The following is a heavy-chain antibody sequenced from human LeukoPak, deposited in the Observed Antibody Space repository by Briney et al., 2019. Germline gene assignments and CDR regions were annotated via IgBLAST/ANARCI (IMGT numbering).Heavy chain of an antibody. V-gene: IGHV4-59*08. Sequence: PSETLSLTCTVSGASISNYYWSWIRQPPGKGLEWIGYIYSSGSTNYNPSLKSRVTISLDTSKDQFSLRLSSVTAADTAVYYCARLGPRVALIHFYYYYMDVWGKGTTVTVSS. CDR2: IYSSGST. D-gene: IGHD2-15*01. J-gene: IGHJ6*03. CDR3: ARLGPRVALIHFYYYYMDV. CDR1: GASISNYY.